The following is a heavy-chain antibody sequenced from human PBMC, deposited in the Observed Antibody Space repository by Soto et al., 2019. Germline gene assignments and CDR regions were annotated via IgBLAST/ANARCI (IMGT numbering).Heavy chain of an antibody. Sequence: QVQLEQSGAEVKKPGSSVKVSCKASGGTFSSYAISWVRQAPGQGLEWMGGIIPIFGTANYAQKFQGRVTITADESTSTAEMELSPVRSEDTAVYYCGSLQYSISSPYLQHWGQGTLVTVSS. CDR1: GGTFSSYA. J-gene: IGHJ1*01. V-gene: IGHV1-69*01. CDR2: IIPIFGTA. D-gene: IGHD6-6*01. CDR3: GSLQYSISSPYLQH.